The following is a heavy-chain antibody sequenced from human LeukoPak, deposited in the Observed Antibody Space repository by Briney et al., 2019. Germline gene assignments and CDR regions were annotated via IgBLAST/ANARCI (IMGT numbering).Heavy chain of an antibody. V-gene: IGHV3-11*01. CDR1: GFAFSDFY. Sequence: PGGPLRLSCAASGFAFSDFYMFWIRQAPGKGLEWISYISSSGSTLYYADSVKGRFTISRDNDKNLLYLQMNSLRADDTAVYYCARDALGSYDYWGQGTLVTVSS. CDR2: ISSSGSTL. D-gene: IGHD3-10*01. J-gene: IGHJ4*02. CDR3: ARDALGSYDY.